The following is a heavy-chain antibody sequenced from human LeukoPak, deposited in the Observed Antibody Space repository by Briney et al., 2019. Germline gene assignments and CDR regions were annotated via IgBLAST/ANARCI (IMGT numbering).Heavy chain of an antibody. CDR1: GFTFSNYA. CDR3: ARQRGTTVTTYQVN. V-gene: IGHV3-23*01. Sequence: PGGSLRLSCAASGFTFSNYAMSWVRQAPGKGLEWVSAVSGSGGTTYYADSVKGRFTVSRDNSKNTLFLQMNSLRAEDTAVYYCARQRGTTVTTYQVNWGQGTLVTVSS. CDR2: VSGSGGTT. D-gene: IGHD4-17*01. J-gene: IGHJ4*02.